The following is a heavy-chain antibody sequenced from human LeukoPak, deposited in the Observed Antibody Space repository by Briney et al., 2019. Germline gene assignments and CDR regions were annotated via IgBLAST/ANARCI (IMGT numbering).Heavy chain of an antibody. J-gene: IGHJ2*01. V-gene: IGHV3-53*04. D-gene: IGHD5-18*01. Sequence: RGSLRLSCAASGLTVSSNYMSWVRQAPGKGLEWVSVIYSGGSTYYADSVKGRFTISRHNSKNTLYLQMNSLRAEDTAVYYCAREGGVDTAMVTDWYFDLWGRGTLVTVSS. CDR3: AREGGVDTAMVTDWYFDL. CDR2: IYSGGST. CDR1: GLTVSSNY.